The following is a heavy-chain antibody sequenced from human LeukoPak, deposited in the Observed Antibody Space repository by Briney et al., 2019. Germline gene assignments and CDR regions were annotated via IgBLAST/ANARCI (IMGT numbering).Heavy chain of an antibody. CDR1: GGSISSYY. D-gene: IGHD6-13*01. Sequence: SETLSLTCTVSGGSISSYYWSWIRQPAGKGLEWIGRIYTSGSTNYNPSLKSRVTISVDTSKNQFSLKLSSVTAADTAVYYCARGGDYSSSWYGESTEYNWFDPWGQGTLVTVSS. J-gene: IGHJ5*02. V-gene: IGHV4-4*07. CDR3: ARGGDYSSSWYGESTEYNWFDP. CDR2: IYTSGST.